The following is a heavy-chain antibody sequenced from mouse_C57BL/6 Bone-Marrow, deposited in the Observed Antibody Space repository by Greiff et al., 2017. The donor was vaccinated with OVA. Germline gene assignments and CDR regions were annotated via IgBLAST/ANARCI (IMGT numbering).Heavy chain of an antibody. D-gene: IGHD1-1*01. J-gene: IGHJ4*01. Sequence: EVQLQESGPVLVKPGASVKMSCKASGYTFTDYYMNWVKQSHGKSLEWIGVINPYNGGTSYNQKFKGKATLTVDKSSSTAYMELNSLTSEDSAVYYCAPITTVVAPYYAMDYWGQGTSVTVSS. CDR2: INPYNGGT. V-gene: IGHV1-19*01. CDR1: GYTFTDYY. CDR3: APITTVVAPYYAMDY.